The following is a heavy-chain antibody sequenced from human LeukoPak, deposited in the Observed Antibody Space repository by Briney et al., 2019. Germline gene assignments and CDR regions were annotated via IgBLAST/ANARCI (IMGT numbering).Heavy chain of an antibody. D-gene: IGHD3-16*01. CDR2: INPNSGGT. J-gene: IGHJ4*02. Sequence: EASGKVSCKASRDTFTDYYMHWVRQAPGQGLEWMGWINPNSGGTNSAQKFQGRVTMTRDTSISTAYLELSRLRSDDTAVYYCARAWGREQTFDYWAQRTLVTVSS. V-gene: IGHV1-2*02. CDR1: RDTFTDYY. CDR3: ARAWGREQTFDY.